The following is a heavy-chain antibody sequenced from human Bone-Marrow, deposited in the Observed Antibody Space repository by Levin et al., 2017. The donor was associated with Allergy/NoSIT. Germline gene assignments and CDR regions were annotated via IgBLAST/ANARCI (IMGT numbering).Heavy chain of an antibody. V-gene: IGHV3-23*01. CDR2: ISESGDMT. Sequence: PGGSLRLSCTASGFNFKAFAMTWVRQAPGKGLKWVSAISESGDMTSYADSVKGRFTVSRDNSKNRLFLKMDNLRVEDTAVFYCVKGSSGWFQEEDSWGQGLLVTVSS. CDR3: VKGSSGWFQEEDS. J-gene: IGHJ5*01. D-gene: IGHD6-19*01. CDR1: GFNFKAFA.